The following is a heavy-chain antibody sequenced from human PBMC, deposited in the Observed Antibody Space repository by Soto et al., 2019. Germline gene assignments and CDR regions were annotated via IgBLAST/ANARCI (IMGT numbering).Heavy chain of an antibody. CDR2: ISSSGSTI. V-gene: IGHV3-11*01. J-gene: IGHJ6*02. CDR3: ARGTAARPFYYYGMDV. Sequence: GGSLRLSCAASGFTFSDYYMSWIRQAPGKGLEWVSYISSSGSTIYYADSVNGRFTISRDNAKNSLYLQMNSLRAEDTAVYYCARGTAARPFYYYGMDVWGQGTTVTVSS. CDR1: GFTFSDYY. D-gene: IGHD6-6*01.